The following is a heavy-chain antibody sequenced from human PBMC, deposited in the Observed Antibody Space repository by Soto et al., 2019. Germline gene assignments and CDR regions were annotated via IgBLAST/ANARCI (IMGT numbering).Heavy chain of an antibody. D-gene: IGHD3-16*01. Sequence: QITLKESGPTLVKPTQTLTLTCTFSGFSLSTSGVGVGWIRQPPGKALEWLTLIFWDDDKRYSSSLRSRLTITKDTSKNQVVLTMTNMDPVDTATYFCAQSRRKIWGTPNYYSMDVWGQGTTVTVSS. J-gene: IGHJ6*02. CDR3: AQSRRKIWGTPNYYSMDV. CDR2: IFWDDDK. V-gene: IGHV2-5*02. CDR1: GFSLSTSGVG.